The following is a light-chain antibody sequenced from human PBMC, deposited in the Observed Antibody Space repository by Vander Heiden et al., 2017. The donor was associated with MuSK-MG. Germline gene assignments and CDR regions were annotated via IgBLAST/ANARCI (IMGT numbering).Light chain of an antibody. CDR3: QQRDSTPRT. CDR2: AAS. V-gene: IGKV1-39*01. J-gene: IGKJ3*01. Sequence: DIQMTQSPSSLSASVGDRVTITCRASQSISSYLNWYQQKPGKAPKLLIYAASSLQSGVPSRFSGSGSGTDFTLTISRLQPEDFATYYCQQRDSTPRTFGPRTKVDIK. CDR1: QSISSY.